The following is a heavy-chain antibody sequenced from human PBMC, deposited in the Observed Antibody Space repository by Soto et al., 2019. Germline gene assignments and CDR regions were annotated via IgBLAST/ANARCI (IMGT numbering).Heavy chain of an antibody. CDR1: GFTFDDYA. Sequence: AGGSLRLSCAASGFTFDDYAMHWVRQAPGKGLEWVSGISWNSGSIGYADSVKGRFTISRDNAKNSLYLQMNSLRAEDTALYYCAKLRIDIVLIGPFDYWGQGTLVTVSS. CDR3: AKLRIDIVLIGPFDY. CDR2: ISWNSGSI. V-gene: IGHV3-9*01. J-gene: IGHJ4*02. D-gene: IGHD2-8*01.